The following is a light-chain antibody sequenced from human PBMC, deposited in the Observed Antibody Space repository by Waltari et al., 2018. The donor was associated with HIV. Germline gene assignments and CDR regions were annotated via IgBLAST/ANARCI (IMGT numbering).Light chain of an antibody. CDR2: RDQ. CDR3: LAWDNSLGEWL. V-gene: IGLV10-54*04. J-gene: IGLJ3*02. Sequence: QAGLTQPPSVSPGLNQAATFNRTGNSNNVGERGAARMQPHPGHPPNLLFYRDQNRPSGISESFFASSSGNTASLSISRLQLEDEADYYCLAWDNSLGEWLFGEGTHLTVL. CDR1: SNNVGERG.